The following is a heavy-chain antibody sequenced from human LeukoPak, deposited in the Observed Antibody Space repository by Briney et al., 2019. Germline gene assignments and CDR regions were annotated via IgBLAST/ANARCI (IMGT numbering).Heavy chain of an antibody. V-gene: IGHV3-7*04. CDR3: ARVIAAAGRPNWYFDL. CDR1: GFTFSSDW. J-gene: IGHJ2*01. D-gene: IGHD6-13*01. Sequence: GGSLRLSCAASGFTFSSDWMSWVRQAPGKGLEGVANIKQDGSEKYYVDSVKGRFTISRDNAKNSLYLQMNRLSAEHTAVYYCARVIAAAGRPNWYFDLWGRGTLVTVSS. CDR2: IKQDGSEK.